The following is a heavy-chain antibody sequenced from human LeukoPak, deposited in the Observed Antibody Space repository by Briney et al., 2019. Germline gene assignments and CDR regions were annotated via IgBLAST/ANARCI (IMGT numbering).Heavy chain of an antibody. CDR3: ARAAAAAGSWDY. CDR2: ISSSSSYI. V-gene: IGHV3-21*01. D-gene: IGHD6-13*01. Sequence: GGSLRLSCAASGFTFSSYSVNCVRQAPGKGLEWVSSISSSSSYIYYADSVKGRFTISRDNAKNSLYLQMNSLRAEDTAVYYCARAAAAAGSWDYWGQGTLVTVSS. J-gene: IGHJ4*02. CDR1: GFTFSSYS.